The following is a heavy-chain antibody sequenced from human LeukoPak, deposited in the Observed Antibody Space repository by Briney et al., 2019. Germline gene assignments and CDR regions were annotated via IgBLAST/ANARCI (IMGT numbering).Heavy chain of an antibody. CDR1: GLTFANYV. V-gene: IGHV3-30*04. J-gene: IGHJ4*02. CDR2: TSTDEGLN. Sequence: GGSLRLSCAASGLTFANYVTHWVRQAPGNGLEWVAVTSTDEGLNFYADSVKAPFTISRDNAKNSLYLQMNSLRAEATAVYYCARSSGQEANQYDYWGQGPLVPVSS. CDR3: ARSSGQEANQYDY. D-gene: IGHD3-22*01.